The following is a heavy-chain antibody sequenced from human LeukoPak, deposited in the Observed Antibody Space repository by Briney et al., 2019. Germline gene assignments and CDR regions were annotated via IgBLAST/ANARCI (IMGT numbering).Heavy chain of an antibody. D-gene: IGHD2-2*02. CDR2: ISATGGGA. Sequence: GGSLRLSCAASGFTFKNFAMTWVRQAPGNGLEWVSTISATGGGAYYADSVKGRFTISRDNSKDTLSLQMNTLRAEDTAVYYCAKDVRRAEYCSGTTCHTSSIDYWGQGTLVTVSS. J-gene: IGHJ4*02. CDR1: GFTFKNFA. V-gene: IGHV3-23*01. CDR3: AKDVRRAEYCSGTTCHTSSIDY.